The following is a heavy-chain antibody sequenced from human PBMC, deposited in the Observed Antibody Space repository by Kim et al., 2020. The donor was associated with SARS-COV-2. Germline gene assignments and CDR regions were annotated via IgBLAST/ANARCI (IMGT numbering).Heavy chain of an antibody. D-gene: IGHD4-17*01. CDR1: GFTFSSYG. CDR3: AKDQGRYGDYWVGGDYYGMDV. CDR2: ISYDGSNK. V-gene: IGHV3-30*18. J-gene: IGHJ6*02. Sequence: GGSLRLSCAASGFTFSSYGMHWVRQAPGKGLEWVAVISYDGSNKYYADSVKGRFTISRDNSKNTLYLQMNSLRAEDTAVYYCAKDQGRYGDYWVGGDYYGMDVWGQGTTVTVSS.